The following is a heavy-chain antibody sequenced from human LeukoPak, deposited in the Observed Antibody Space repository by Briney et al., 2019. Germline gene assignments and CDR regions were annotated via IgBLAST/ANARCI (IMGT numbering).Heavy chain of an antibody. CDR1: GFTFSSYS. V-gene: IGHV3-21*01. J-gene: IGHJ6*02. D-gene: IGHD1-1*01. CDR3: PTTSTLSPPDFYYYVMDV. Sequence: PGGSLRLSCAGSGFTFSSYSMNWVRQAPGKGLEWVSSISSTSSYIYYADSVKGRFTISRDNAENSLYLQMNSLRVEDTAVYYCPTTSTLSPPDFYYYVMDVWGQGTTVTVSS. CDR2: ISSTSSYI.